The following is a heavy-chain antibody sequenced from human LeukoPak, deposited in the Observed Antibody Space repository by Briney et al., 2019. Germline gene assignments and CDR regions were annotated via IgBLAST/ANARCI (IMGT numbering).Heavy chain of an antibody. CDR2: VGPEDGET. V-gene: IGHV1-69-2*01. CDR1: GYTFTDYY. J-gene: IGHJ4*02. Sequence: ASVKISCKVSGYTFTDYYMHWVQQAPGKGLEWMGLVGPEDGETIYAEKFQGRVTITADTSTDTAYMELSSLRSEDTAVYYCATNCGGDLYYFDYWGQGTLVTVSS. D-gene: IGHD2-21*02. CDR3: ATNCGGDLYYFDY.